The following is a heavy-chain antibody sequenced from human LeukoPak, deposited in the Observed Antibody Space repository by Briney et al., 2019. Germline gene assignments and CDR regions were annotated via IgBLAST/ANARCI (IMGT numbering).Heavy chain of an antibody. V-gene: IGHV3-23*01. CDR3: AKDFGVRSVTYHFDY. CDR2: ISGSGGST. J-gene: IGHJ4*02. Sequence: TGGSLRLSCAASGFTFRTYAMSWVRQAPGKGLEWVSVISGSGGSTYYADSVKGRFTISRDNSKNTLYLQMNSLRAEDTAVYYCAKDFGVRSVTYHFDYWGQGTLVTVSS. D-gene: IGHD3-10*01. CDR1: GFTFRTYA.